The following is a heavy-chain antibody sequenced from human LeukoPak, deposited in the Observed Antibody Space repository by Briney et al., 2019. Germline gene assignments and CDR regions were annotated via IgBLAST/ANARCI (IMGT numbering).Heavy chain of an antibody. D-gene: IGHD6-13*01. J-gene: IGHJ4*02. CDR1: GGSISNSGYY. CDR2: IDWDDDK. V-gene: IGHV2-70*01. Sequence: TLSLTCSVSGGSISNSGYYWGWIRQPPGKALEWLALIDWDDDKYYSTSLKTRLTISKDTSKNQVVLTMTNMDPVDTATYYCARTTGYSSSYEDYWGQGTLVTVSS. CDR3: ARTTGYSSSYEDY.